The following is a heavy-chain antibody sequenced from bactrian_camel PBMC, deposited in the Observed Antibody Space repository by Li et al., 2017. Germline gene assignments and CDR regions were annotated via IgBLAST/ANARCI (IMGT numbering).Heavy chain of an antibody. V-gene: IGHV3S1*01. J-gene: IGHJ6*01. D-gene: IGHD4*01. CDR3: AADRGATRATVTEGCRVADFRV. CDR2: TYTGSGAT. Sequence: HVQLVESGGGSVQAGGSLRLSCGPSRYIGDSACMGWFRQAPEKERAWVATTYTGSGATYYTASVKGRFTISKDPAANNLYLLMSGLEPSDTAMYYCAADRGATRATVTEGCRVADFRVWGQGTQVTVS. CDR1: RYIGDSAC.